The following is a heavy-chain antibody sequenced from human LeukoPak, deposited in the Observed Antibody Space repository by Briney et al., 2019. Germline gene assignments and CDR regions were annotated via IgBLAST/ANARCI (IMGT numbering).Heavy chain of an antibody. V-gene: IGHV1-8*01. Sequence: GASVKVSCKASGYTFTSYDINWVRQATGQGLEWMGWMNPNSGNTGYAQKFQGRVTMTRNTSISTAYMELSSLRSEDTAVYYCARHTLFRGGSSSDFDYWGQGTLVTVSS. CDR3: ARHTLFRGGSSSDFDY. D-gene: IGHD6-13*01. CDR2: MNPNSGNT. J-gene: IGHJ4*02. CDR1: GYTFTSYD.